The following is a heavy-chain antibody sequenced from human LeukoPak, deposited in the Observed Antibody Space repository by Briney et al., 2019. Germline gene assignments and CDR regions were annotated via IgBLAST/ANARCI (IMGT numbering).Heavy chain of an antibody. Sequence: PGGSLRLSCAASGFTFSSYGMHWVRQAPGKGLEWVAVIWYDGSNKYYADSVKGRFTISRDNSKNTLYLQMNSLRAEDTAVYYCAKSYGDYTLFDYWGQGTLVAVSS. CDR3: AKSYGDYTLFDY. D-gene: IGHD4-17*01. CDR2: IWYDGSNK. CDR1: GFTFSSYG. V-gene: IGHV3-33*06. J-gene: IGHJ4*02.